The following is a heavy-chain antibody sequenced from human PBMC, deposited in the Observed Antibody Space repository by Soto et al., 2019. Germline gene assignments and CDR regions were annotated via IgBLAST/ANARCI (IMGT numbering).Heavy chain of an antibody. CDR2: IGDTTGEI. CDR1: GFTFSTYS. D-gene: IGHD2-15*01. CDR3: ARGIVCSDSNCDSYSYGMDV. V-gene: IGHV3-21*01. J-gene: IGHJ6*02. Sequence: GGSLRLSCAASGFTFSTYSMTWVRQVPGKGLEWVSSIGDTTGEIYYADSVRGRFTVSRDNAKNSLFLQLNSLKVDDTAVYYCARGIVCSDSNCDSYSYGMDVWGQGTTVTVSS.